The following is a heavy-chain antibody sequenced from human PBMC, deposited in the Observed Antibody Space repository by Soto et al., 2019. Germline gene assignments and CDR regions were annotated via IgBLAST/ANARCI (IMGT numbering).Heavy chain of an antibody. CDR3: ARDGIVRGFDP. D-gene: IGHD2-15*01. Sequence: PXGSLRLSCAASGFTFSSYEMNWVRQAPGKGLEWVACINTGGSTIYYADSVKGRFTISRDNAKNSLYLQMDSLRVEDTAIYYCARDGIVRGFDPWGQGTLVTVSS. J-gene: IGHJ5*02. CDR2: INTGGSTI. CDR1: GFTFSSYE. V-gene: IGHV3-48*03.